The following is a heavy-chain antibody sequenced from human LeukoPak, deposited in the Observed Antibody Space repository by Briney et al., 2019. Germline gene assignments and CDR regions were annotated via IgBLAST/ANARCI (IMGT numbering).Heavy chain of an antibody. CDR1: GFTFSNYW. Sequence: GGSLRLSCAASGFTFSNYWMHWVRQDPGKGLVWVSFINPDGSTTNYADSVKGRFTISRDNAKNALYLQMNSLRAEDTAVYYCARPEFGELWWWGQGTLVTVSS. CDR2: INPDGSTT. J-gene: IGHJ4*02. D-gene: IGHD3-10*01. V-gene: IGHV3-74*01. CDR3: ARPEFGELWW.